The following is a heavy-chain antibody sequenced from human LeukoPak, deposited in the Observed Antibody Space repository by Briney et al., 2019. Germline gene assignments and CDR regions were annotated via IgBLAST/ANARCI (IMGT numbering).Heavy chain of an antibody. CDR3: ASAGAVTDSFVH. CDR2: ISYDGYYK. V-gene: IGHV3-30-3*01. D-gene: IGHD4-23*01. Sequence: GRSLRLSCAASGFTFRTYTMHWVRQAPGKGVEWVASISYDGYYKYYAESVKGPFIISRDNSKNTLYLQINSLRADDTAVYYCASAGAVTDSFVHWGEGTLVIVSS. CDR1: GFTFRTYT. J-gene: IGHJ5*02.